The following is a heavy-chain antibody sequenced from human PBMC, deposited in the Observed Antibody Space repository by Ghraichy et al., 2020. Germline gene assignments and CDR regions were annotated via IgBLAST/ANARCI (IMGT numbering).Heavy chain of an antibody. CDR2: INHSGST. V-gene: IGHV4-34*01. CDR3: ARGPHGIAVADRRYYYYYGMDG. J-gene: IGHJ6*02. CDR1: GGSFSGYY. Sequence: SETLSLTCAVYGGSFSGYYWSWIRQPPGKGLEWIGEINHSGSTNYNPSLKSRVTISVDTSKNQFSLKLSSVTAADTAVYYCARGPHGIAVADRRYYYYYGMDGWGQGTTVTVSS. D-gene: IGHD6-19*01.